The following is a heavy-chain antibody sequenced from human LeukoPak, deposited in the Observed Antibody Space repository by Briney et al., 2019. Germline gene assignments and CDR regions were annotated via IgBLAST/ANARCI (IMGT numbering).Heavy chain of an antibody. D-gene: IGHD3-10*01. Sequence: GASVKVSCKASGYTFTSYGISWVRQAPGQGLEWMGWISAYNGNTNYAQKLQGRVTMTTDTSTSTAYMELRSLRSDDTVVYYCAVNTYGSGSYSNDYWGQGTLVTVSS. CDR3: AVNTYGSGSYSNDY. CDR1: GYTFTSYG. V-gene: IGHV1-18*01. J-gene: IGHJ4*02. CDR2: ISAYNGNT.